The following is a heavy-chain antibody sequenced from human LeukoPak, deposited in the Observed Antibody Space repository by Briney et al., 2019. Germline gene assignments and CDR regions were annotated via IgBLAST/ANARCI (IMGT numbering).Heavy chain of an antibody. CDR3: ARPRKARGFFNP. D-gene: IGHD1-14*01. V-gene: IGHV4-30-2*01. J-gene: IGHJ5*02. CDR2: IYDRGPA. Sequence: SETLSLTCTVSGYAITSGGFSWNWIRQPPGKGLEWIGCIYDRGPAYYNPSLKSRFTISVDRPKNQFFLNVTSLTAADTAVYYCARPRKARGFFNPWGRGPRVVVSS. CDR1: GYAITSGGFS.